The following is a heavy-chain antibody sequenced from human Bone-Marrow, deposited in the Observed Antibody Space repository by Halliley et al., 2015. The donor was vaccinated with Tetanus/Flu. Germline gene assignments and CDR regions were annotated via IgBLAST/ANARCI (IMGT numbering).Heavy chain of an antibody. CDR2: VYNSGRT. V-gene: IGHV4-61*01. J-gene: IGHJ4*02. CDR1: GDSVSSSSYY. CDR3: ARVSLGYCPSASCYSPSFDS. Sequence: TLSLTCTVSGDSVSSSSYYWSWIRQPPGKGLEWIGYVYNSGRTNNNPSLKSRVTISIDTSKHQFSLKLSSVTAADTAVYYCARVSLGYCPSASCYSPSFDSWGQGTLVPVAS. D-gene: IGHD2-2*02.